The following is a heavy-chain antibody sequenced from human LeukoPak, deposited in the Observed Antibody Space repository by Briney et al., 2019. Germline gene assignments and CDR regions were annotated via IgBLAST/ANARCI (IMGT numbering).Heavy chain of an antibody. CDR2: IRGTGDTT. V-gene: IGHV3-23*01. J-gene: IGHJ4*02. Sequence: GGSLRLSCAASGFTFISYGMSWVRQAPGKGLEWVSTIRGTGDTTYYADSVKGRFTISRDNSKNTLYLQMNSVRVEDTAVYYCAKGTYGSGDFDYWGQGTLVTVSS. CDR1: GFTFISYG. CDR3: AKGTYGSGDFDY. D-gene: IGHD3-10*01.